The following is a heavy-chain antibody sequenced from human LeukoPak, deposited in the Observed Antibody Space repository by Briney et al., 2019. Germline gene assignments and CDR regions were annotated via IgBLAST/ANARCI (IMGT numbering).Heavy chain of an antibody. CDR3: ASGSSGYDP. V-gene: IGHV4-34*01. J-gene: IGHJ5*02. CDR2: INHSGST. CDR1: GGSFSGYF. Sequence: SETLSLTCAVYGGSFSGYFWSWIRQPPDKGLEWIGEINHSGSTNYNPSLKSRVTISVDTSKKQFSLRLSSVTAADTAVYFCASGSSGYDPWGQGTLVTVSS. D-gene: IGHD5-12*01.